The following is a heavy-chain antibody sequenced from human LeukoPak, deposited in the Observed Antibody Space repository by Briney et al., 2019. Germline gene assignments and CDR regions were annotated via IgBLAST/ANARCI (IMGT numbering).Heavy chain of an antibody. CDR3: ATEVRGIVVVITGFDY. J-gene: IGHJ4*02. CDR1: GYTFTSYG. Sequence: SVKVSCKASGYTFTSYGISWVRQAPGQGLEWMGGIIPIFGTANYAQKFQGRVTITTDESTSTAYMELSSLRSEDTAVYYCATEVRGIVVVITGFDYWGQGTLATVSS. CDR2: IIPIFGTA. V-gene: IGHV1-69*05. D-gene: IGHD3-22*01.